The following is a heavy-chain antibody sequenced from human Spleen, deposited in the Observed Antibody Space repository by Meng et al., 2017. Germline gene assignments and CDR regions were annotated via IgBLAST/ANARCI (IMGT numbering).Heavy chain of an antibody. V-gene: IGHV3-33*08. J-gene: IGHJ4*02. CDR1: GFTFTDYH. CDR2: IWYDGSNK. D-gene: IGHD3-22*01. Sequence: GESLKISCVASGFTFTDYHLTWVRQAPGKGLEWVAVIWYDGSNKYYADSVKGRFTISRDNSKNTLYLQMNSLRAEDTAVYYCARDMYYDSSGYLPKTQDYWGQGTLVTVSS. CDR3: ARDMYYDSSGYLPKTQDY.